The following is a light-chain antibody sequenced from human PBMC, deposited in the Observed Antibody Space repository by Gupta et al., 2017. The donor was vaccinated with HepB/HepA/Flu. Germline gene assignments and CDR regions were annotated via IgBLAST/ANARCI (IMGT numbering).Light chain of an antibody. Sequence: QSARTQPASVSGAPGQSITISCTGTSSDVGGYNYVSWYQQHPGKAPKVMIYDVTSRPSGVSTRFSGSKSGNTASLTISGLRAEDAADYYCSSDTSSSTVVFGGGTKLTVL. CDR2: DVT. CDR1: SSDVGGYNY. V-gene: IGLV2-14*03. J-gene: IGLJ2*01. CDR3: SSDTSSSTVV.